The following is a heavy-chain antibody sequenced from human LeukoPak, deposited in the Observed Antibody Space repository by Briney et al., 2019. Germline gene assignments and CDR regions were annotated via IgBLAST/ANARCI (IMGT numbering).Heavy chain of an antibody. J-gene: IGHJ3*02. CDR1: GGSISSSNYY. CDR3: ARAYGDYDAFDI. CDR2: IYYSGST. Sequence: SETLSLTCTVSGGSISSSNYYWGWIRQPPGKGLEWIGSIYYSGSTYYNPSLKSRVTISVDTSKNQFSLKLSSVTAADTAVYYCARAYGDYDAFDIWGQGTMVTVSS. D-gene: IGHD4-17*01. V-gene: IGHV4-39*07.